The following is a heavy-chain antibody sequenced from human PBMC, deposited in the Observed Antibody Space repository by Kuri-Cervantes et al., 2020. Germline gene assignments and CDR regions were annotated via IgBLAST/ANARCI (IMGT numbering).Heavy chain of an antibody. J-gene: IGHJ6*02. D-gene: IGHD2-21*01. CDR3: ARVLSNRILWWPRGMDV. V-gene: IGHV3-30-3*01. CDR2: ISYDGSNK. CDR1: GFTFSSYA. Sequence: GGSLRLSCAASGFTFSSYAMHWVRQAPGEGLEWVAVISYDGSNKYYADSVKGRFTISRDNSKNTLYLQMNSLRAEDTAVYYCARVLSNRILWWPRGMDVWGQGTTVTVSS.